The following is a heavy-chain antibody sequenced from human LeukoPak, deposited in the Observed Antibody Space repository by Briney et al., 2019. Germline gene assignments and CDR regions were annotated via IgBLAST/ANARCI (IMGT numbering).Heavy chain of an antibody. J-gene: IGHJ5*02. V-gene: IGHV3-30*04. CDR1: GFTFSSYA. CDR3: ARGRETRIAERRYNWFDP. CDR2: ISYDGSNK. Sequence: PGGSLRLSCAASGFTFSSYAMHWVRQAPGKGLEWVAVISYDGSNKYYADSVKGRFTISRDNSKNTLYLQMNSLRAEDTAVYYCARGRETRIAERRYNWFDPWGQGTLVTVSS. D-gene: IGHD6-13*01.